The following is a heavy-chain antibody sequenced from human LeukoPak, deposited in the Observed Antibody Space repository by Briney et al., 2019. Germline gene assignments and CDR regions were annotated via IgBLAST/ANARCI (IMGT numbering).Heavy chain of an antibody. CDR2: IYYSGST. V-gene: IGHV4-59*01. J-gene: IGHJ4*02. CDR3: ARVSGYDWESFYDY. CDR1: GGSISSYY. Sequence: PSETLSLTCTVSGGSISSYYWSWLRQPPGKGLEWIGYIYYSGSTNYNPSLKSRVTISVDTSKNQFSLKLSSVTAADTAMYYCARVSGYDWESFYDYWGQGSLVTVSS. D-gene: IGHD5-12*01.